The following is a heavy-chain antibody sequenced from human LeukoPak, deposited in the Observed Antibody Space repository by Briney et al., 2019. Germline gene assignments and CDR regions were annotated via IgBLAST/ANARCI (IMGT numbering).Heavy chain of an antibody. CDR1: GFTFSSHG. CDR3: AKSTGSSSSEYYYYYYMDV. V-gene: IGHV3-23*01. Sequence: GGSLRLSCAAPGFTFSSHGMNWVRQAPGKGLEWVSGIRGDGVTTYYADSVKGRFTISRDYSKNTLYLQMNSLRAEDTAVYYCAKSTGSSSSEYYYYYYMDVWGKGTTVTVSS. D-gene: IGHD6-6*01. J-gene: IGHJ6*03. CDR2: IRGDGVTT.